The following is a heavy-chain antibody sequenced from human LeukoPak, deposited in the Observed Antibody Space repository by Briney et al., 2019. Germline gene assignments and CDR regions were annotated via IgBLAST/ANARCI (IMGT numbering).Heavy chain of an antibody. CDR2: IKQDGSEK. CDR1: GFTFSSYW. Sequence: GGSLRLSCAASGFTFSSYWMSWVRQAPGKGLEWVANIKQDGSEKYYVDSVKGRFTISRDNAKNSLYVQMNSLRAEDTAVYYCARELRYFDGDYFDYWGQGTLVTVSS. CDR3: ARELRYFDGDYFDY. V-gene: IGHV3-7*01. D-gene: IGHD3-9*01. J-gene: IGHJ4*02.